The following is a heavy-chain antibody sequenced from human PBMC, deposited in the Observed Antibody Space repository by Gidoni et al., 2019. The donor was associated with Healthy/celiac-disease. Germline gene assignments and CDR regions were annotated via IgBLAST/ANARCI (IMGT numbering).Heavy chain of an antibody. J-gene: IGHJ5*02. D-gene: IGHD3-3*02. CDR2: ISWNSGSI. V-gene: IGHV3-9*01. Sequence: EVQLVESGGGLVQPGRSLRLSCAASGFTFDDYAMHWVRQAPGKGLEWVSGISWNSGSIGYADSVKGRFTISRDNAKNSLYLQMNSLRAEDTALYCCAKGVGVAFFDWFDPWGQGTLVTVSS. CDR1: GFTFDDYA. CDR3: AKGVGVAFFDWFDP.